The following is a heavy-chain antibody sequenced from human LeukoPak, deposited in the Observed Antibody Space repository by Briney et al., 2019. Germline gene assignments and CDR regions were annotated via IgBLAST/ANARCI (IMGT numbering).Heavy chain of an antibody. D-gene: IGHD2-2*01. J-gene: IGHJ3*02. Sequence: SQTLSLTCAISGDSVSSNSAVWNWIRQSPSRGLEWLGRTYYRSKWYNDYAVSVKSRITINPDTSKNQFSLQLNSVTPEDTAVYYCARGQYPPFPTIPGGDAFDIWGQGTMVTVSS. V-gene: IGHV6-1*01. CDR2: TYYRSKWYN. CDR3: ARGQYPPFPTIPGGDAFDI. CDR1: GDSVSSNSAV.